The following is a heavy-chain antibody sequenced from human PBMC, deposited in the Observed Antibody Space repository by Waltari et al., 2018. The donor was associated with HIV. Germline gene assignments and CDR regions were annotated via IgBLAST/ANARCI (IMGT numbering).Heavy chain of an antibody. CDR3: ARGLPSRIAVAGTSDAFDI. CDR2: INHSGST. Sequence: QVQLQQWGAGLLKPSETLSLTCAVYGGSFSGYYWSWIRQPPGKGLEWIGEINHSGSTNYNPSLKSRGTISVDTSKNQFSLKLSSVTAADTAVYYCARGLPSRIAVAGTSDAFDIWGQGTMVTVSS. V-gene: IGHV4-34*01. CDR1: GGSFSGYY. J-gene: IGHJ3*02. D-gene: IGHD6-19*01.